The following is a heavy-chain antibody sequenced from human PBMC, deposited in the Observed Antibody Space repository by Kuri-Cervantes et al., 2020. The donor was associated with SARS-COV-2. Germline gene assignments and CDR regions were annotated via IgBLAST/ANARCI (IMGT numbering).Heavy chain of an antibody. J-gene: IGHJ3*02. CDR1: GYTFTSYA. D-gene: IGHD1-1*01. CDR2: INAGNGNT. CDR3: ARGRKTSPGPWNGFDI. V-gene: IGHV1-3*01. Sequence: ASVKVSCKASGYTFTSYAMHWVRQAPGQRLEWMGWINAGNGNTKYSQKLQGRVTMTTDTSTSTAYMELRSLRSDDTAVYYCARGRKTSPGPWNGFDIWGQGTMVTVSS.